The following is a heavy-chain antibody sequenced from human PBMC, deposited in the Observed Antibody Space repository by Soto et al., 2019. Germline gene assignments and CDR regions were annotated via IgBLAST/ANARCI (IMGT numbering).Heavy chain of an antibody. V-gene: IGHV3-66*01. Sequence: EVQLVESGGGLVQPGGSLRLSCAASGFTVSSNYMSWVRQAPGKGLEWVSVIYSGGSTYYADSVKGRFTISRDNSKNTLYLQMNGLRAGDTAVYYCARDFGGRHPSDYCGQGTLVTVSS. J-gene: IGHJ4*02. CDR3: ARDFGGRHPSDY. CDR1: GFTVSSNY. CDR2: IYSGGST. D-gene: IGHD3-16*01.